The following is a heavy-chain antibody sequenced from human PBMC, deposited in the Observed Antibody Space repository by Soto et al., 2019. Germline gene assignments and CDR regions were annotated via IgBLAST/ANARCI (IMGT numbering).Heavy chain of an antibody. Sequence: GGSLRLSCAASGFTFSNAWMSWVRQAPGKGLEWVGRIKSKTDGGTTDYAAPVKGRFTISKDDSKNTLYLQMNSLKTEDTAVYYCTTDPSPDIVVVVAASRYYWGQGTLVTVSS. J-gene: IGHJ4*02. CDR3: TTDPSPDIVVVVAASRYY. V-gene: IGHV3-15*01. D-gene: IGHD2-15*01. CDR2: IKSKTDGGTT. CDR1: GFTFSNAW.